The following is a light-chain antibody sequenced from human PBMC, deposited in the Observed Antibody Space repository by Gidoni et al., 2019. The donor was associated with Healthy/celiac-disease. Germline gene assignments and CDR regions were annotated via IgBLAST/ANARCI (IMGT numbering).Light chain of an antibody. Sequence: QSALTQPASVSRSPGQSLTISCTGTSSDVGGYNYVSWYQQQPGKAPKLMIYEVSNRPPGVSNRFSGSKSGNTASLTISGLQAEDEADYYCSSYTSSSTLVFGGGTKLTVL. V-gene: IGLV2-14*01. J-gene: IGLJ2*01. CDR2: EVS. CDR1: SSDVGGYNY. CDR3: SSYTSSSTLV.